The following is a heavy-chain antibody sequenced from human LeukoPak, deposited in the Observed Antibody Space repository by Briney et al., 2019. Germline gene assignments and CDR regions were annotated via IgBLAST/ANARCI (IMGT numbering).Heavy chain of an antibody. CDR1: GFTFSSYS. Sequence: GGSLRLSCAASGFTFSSYSMNWVRQAPGKGLEWVSSISSSSSYIYYADSVKGRFTISRDNAKNSLYLQMNSLRAEDTAVYYYARDVHYYDSSGYYLWGQETLVTVSS. J-gene: IGHJ5*02. CDR2: ISSSSSYI. CDR3: ARDVHYYDSSGYYL. V-gene: IGHV3-21*01. D-gene: IGHD3-22*01.